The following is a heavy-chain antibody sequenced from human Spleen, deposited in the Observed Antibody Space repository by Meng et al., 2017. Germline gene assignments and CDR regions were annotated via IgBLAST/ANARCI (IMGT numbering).Heavy chain of an antibody. J-gene: IGHJ5*02. CDR2: IYAGSGNT. CDR1: GYTFTAYI. Sequence: QVQLVQSGAEMKKPGASVKVSCKASGYTFTAYIIHWVRQAPGQRLEWLGWIYAGSGNTKYSEKFQGRVTITRDTSASTAYMELSSLRSEDTAVYYCGRSNDIHCFDPWGQGTLVTVSS. CDR3: GRSNDIHCFDP. D-gene: IGHD2-8*01. V-gene: IGHV1-3*01.